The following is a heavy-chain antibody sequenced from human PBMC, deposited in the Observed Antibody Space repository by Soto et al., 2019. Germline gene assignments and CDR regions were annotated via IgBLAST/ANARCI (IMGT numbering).Heavy chain of an antibody. Sequence: QVQLVQSGAEVKNPGSSVRVSCKTSGFTFNVYGIHWVRQAPGQGLEWMGGLIPIYDEPNYAQKFQGRVTITADKSTATVYLELNSLRSEDTAVYFCARVRDPHLDHYGLDVWGQGTTVTVS. CDR2: LIPIYDEP. V-gene: IGHV1-69*06. CDR1: GFTFNVYG. CDR3: ARVRDPHLDHYGLDV. J-gene: IGHJ6*02.